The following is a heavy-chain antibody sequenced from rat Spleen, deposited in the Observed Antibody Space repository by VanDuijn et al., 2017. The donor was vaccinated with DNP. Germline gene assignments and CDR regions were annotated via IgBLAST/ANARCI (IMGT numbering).Heavy chain of an antibody. V-gene: IGHV5-20*01. CDR2: IKYDGGFA. CDR1: GFSFSDYY. Sequence: EVQLVESGGGLVQPGRSLKLSCAASGFSFSDYYMAWVRQPPTRGLELVAYIKYDGGFAFHGDSVKGRFTMSRDNAKSTLYLQMDSLRSEDTATYYCARPDYWGQGVMVTVSS. CDR3: ARPDY. J-gene: IGHJ2*01.